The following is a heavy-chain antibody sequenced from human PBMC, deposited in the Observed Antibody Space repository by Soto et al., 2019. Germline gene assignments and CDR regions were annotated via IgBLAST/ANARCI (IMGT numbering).Heavy chain of an antibody. V-gene: IGHV3-23*01. CDR3: AKSVGEHWLLPHLEN. CDR2: ISCCGGTA. J-gene: IGHJ4*02. D-gene: IGHD6-19*01. CDR1: GFNFNKYA. Sequence: EVQLLESGGDLVRPGESLRLSCAASGFNFNKYAMSWVRQAPGEGLEWVSGISCCGGTASYADSVKGRFTIARDDSKNTLFLHMNSLRVEDTAEYYCAKSVGEHWLLPHLENWGRGTLVTVS.